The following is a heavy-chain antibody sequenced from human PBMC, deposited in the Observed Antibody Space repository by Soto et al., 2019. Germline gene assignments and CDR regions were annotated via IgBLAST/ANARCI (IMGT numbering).Heavy chain of an antibody. CDR1: GASTGSGGYY. V-gene: IGHV4-31*03. D-gene: IGHD4-17*01. J-gene: IGHJ4*02. CDR2: IYYTGST. Sequence: QVQLQESGPGLVKTSQTLSLTCTVSGASTGSGGYYWSWMRQHPGKGLEWIGYIYYTGSTYYSPSLKSRASTSADTSKNEFSLKLDSVTAADTAVYYCARADYGDRGLAFDSWGQGTLVTVSS. CDR3: ARADYGDRGLAFDS.